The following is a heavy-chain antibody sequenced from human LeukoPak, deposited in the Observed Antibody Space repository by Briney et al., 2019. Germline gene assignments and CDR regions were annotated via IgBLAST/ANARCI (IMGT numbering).Heavy chain of an antibody. J-gene: IGHJ4*02. CDR2: IYTSGST. CDR1: GGSISSGDYY. Sequence: SQTLSLTCTVSGGSISSGDYYWSWIRQPAGKGLEWIGRIYTSGSTNYNPSLKSRVTISVDTSKNQFSLKLSSVTAADTAVYYCARADSSGYYPRPFDYWGQGTLVTVSS. CDR3: ARADSSGYYPRPFDY. D-gene: IGHD3-22*01. V-gene: IGHV4-61*02.